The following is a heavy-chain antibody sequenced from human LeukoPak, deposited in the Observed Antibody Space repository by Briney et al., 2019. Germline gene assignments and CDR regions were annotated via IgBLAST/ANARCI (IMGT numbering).Heavy chain of an antibody. CDR3: ARYTATTVTFGY. J-gene: IGHJ4*02. CDR2: IYYSGST. D-gene: IGHD4-17*01. CDR1: GGSISSGDYY. Sequence: SQTLSLTCTVSGGSISSGDYYWSWIRQPPGKGLEWIGYIYYSGSTYYNPSLKSRVTISVDTSKNQFSLKLSSVTAADTAVYYCARYTATTVTFGYWGQGTLVTVSS. V-gene: IGHV4-30-4*01.